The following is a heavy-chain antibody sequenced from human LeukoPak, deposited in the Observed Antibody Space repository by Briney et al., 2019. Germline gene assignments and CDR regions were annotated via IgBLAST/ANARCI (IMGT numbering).Heavy chain of an antibody. CDR3: ARDNYGLGSYFVV. J-gene: IGHJ6*02. CDR2: INPNNGGT. CDR1: GYTFTGSY. D-gene: IGHD3-10*01. Sequence: ASVKVSCKASGYTFTGSYMHWVRQAPGQGFEWMGWINPNNGGTNYAQNFQGRVSMTRDTSINTAYMELRRLRSGDTAVYYCARDNYGLGSYFVVWGQGTRVTVSS. V-gene: IGHV1-2*02.